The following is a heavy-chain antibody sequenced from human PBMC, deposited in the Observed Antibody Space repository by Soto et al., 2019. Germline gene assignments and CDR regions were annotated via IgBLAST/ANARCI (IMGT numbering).Heavy chain of an antibody. CDR3: VKGAWFDY. V-gene: IGHV3-23*01. J-gene: IGHJ4*02. CDR1: GFSFSTYD. CDR2: IIGSSGST. Sequence: EVQLLESGGGLVQPGGSLRLSCAASGFSFSTYDMSWARQAPGQGLEWVSTIIGSSGSTFYADSVKGRFTISRDNSKNTLYLQVSGLRAEDTAVYYCVKGAWFDYWGQGTLVTVSS.